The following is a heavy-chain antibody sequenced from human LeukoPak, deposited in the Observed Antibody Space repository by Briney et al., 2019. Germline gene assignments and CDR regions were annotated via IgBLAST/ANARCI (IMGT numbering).Heavy chain of an antibody. CDR1: GFTFSSYG. CDR2: IRYDGSNK. V-gene: IGHV3-30*02. J-gene: IGHJ4*02. Sequence: GGSLRLSCAASGFTFSSYGMHWVRQAPGKGLEWVAFIRYDGSNKYYADSVKGRFTISRDNSKNTLYLQMNSLRAEDTAVYYCAKDRVAAAGTLDYWGQGTLVTVSS. CDR3: AKDRVAAAGTLDY. D-gene: IGHD6-13*01.